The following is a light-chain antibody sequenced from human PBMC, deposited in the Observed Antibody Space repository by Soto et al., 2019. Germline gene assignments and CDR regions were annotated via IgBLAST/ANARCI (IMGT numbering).Light chain of an antibody. CDR2: GAS. CDR3: QQYKNWPLT. Sequence: EIVMTQSPATLSVSPGERATLSCRASQSVSSNLAWYQQKPGQAPRLLIYGASTKATGIPARFSGSGSGPEFTLTISSLQSEDFAGYYCQQYKNWPLTFGGGTKVEIK. CDR1: QSVSSN. V-gene: IGKV3-15*01. J-gene: IGKJ4*01.